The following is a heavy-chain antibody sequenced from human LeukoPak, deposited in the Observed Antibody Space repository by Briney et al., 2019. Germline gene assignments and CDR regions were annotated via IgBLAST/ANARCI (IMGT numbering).Heavy chain of an antibody. V-gene: IGHV3-30*04. D-gene: IGHD6-19*01. Sequence: GRSLRLSCAASGFALSSSAMHWVRQAPGKGLEWVAVMSYDGSFKYYADSVKGRFTISRDNSKNTLYLQMDSLRPEDTAMFYCATLPVAGTLDYWGQGTLVTVSS. J-gene: IGHJ4*02. CDR2: MSYDGSFK. CDR1: GFALSSSA. CDR3: ATLPVAGTLDY.